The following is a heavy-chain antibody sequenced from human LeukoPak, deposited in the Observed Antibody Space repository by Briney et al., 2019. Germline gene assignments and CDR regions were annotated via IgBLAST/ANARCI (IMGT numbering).Heavy chain of an antibody. CDR3: AKDRGYCSSTRCYALHRFDY. CDR2: ISGSGGST. J-gene: IGHJ4*02. CDR1: GFTFSSYG. V-gene: IGHV3-23*01. D-gene: IGHD2-2*01. Sequence: GGTLRLSCAASGFTFSSYGMSWVRQAPGKGLEWVSAISGSGGSTNYADSVKGRFTISRDNSKNTLYLQMNSLRAEDTAVYYCAKDRGYCSSTRCYALHRFDYWGQGTLVTVSS.